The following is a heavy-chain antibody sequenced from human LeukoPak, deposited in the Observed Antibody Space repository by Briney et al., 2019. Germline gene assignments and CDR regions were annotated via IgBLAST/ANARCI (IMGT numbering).Heavy chain of an antibody. Sequence: PAETLSLTCAVYGGSFSYYHWSWIRQPPGKVLEWIGEINQSGSTNYNPSLKSRVTISLDTSKNQFSLKVTSVTAADKAVYYCAREKNGNEPFDYWGQGTLVTVSS. D-gene: IGHD4-23*01. CDR2: INQSGST. J-gene: IGHJ4*02. CDR3: AREKNGNEPFDY. V-gene: IGHV4-34*01. CDR1: GGSFSYYH.